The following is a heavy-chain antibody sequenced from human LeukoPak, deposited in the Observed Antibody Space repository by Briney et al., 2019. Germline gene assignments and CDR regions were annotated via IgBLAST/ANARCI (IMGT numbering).Heavy chain of an antibody. V-gene: IGHV4-39*01. CDR1: GGSISSSSYC. Sequence: PSETLSLTCSVSGGSISSSSYCWGWIRQPPGRGLEWIGSINYSGRTDYNPSLKSRVTISIDTSKNQFSLKQRSVTAADTAVYYCARREDTSWYNFGFWGQGTQVTVSS. CDR3: ARREDTSWYNFGF. J-gene: IGHJ4*02. D-gene: IGHD6-13*01. CDR2: INYSGRT.